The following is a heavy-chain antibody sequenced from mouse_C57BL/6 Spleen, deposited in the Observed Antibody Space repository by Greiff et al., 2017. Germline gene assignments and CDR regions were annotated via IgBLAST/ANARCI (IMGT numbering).Heavy chain of an antibody. CDR1: GYTFTSYW. D-gene: IGHD2-4*01. Sequence: QVQLQQSGAGLVQPGASVKLSCKASGYTFTSYWMHWVKQRPGPGLEWIGMIHPNSGSTNYNEKFKSKATLTVDKSSSAAYMQLSSLTSEDSAVYYCASLIYYDYPYYFDYWGQGTTLTVSS. CDR2: IHPNSGST. J-gene: IGHJ2*01. V-gene: IGHV1-64*01. CDR3: ASLIYYDYPYYFDY.